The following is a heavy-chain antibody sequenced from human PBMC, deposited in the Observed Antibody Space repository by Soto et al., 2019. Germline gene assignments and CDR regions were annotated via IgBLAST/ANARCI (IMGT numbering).Heavy chain of an antibody. J-gene: IGHJ4*02. CDR3: ARDDPTYCSSTSCFDY. D-gene: IGHD2-2*01. V-gene: IGHV3-23*01. Sequence: GGSLRLSCAASGFTFSSYAMSWVRQAPGKGLEWVSAISGSGGSTYYADSVKGRFTISRDNAKNSLYLQMNSLRAEDTAVYYCARDDPTYCSSTSCFDYWGQGTLVTVSS. CDR2: ISGSGGST. CDR1: GFTFSSYA.